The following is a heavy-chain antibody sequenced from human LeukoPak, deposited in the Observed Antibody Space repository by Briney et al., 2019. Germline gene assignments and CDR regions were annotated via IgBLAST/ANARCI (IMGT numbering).Heavy chain of an antibody. CDR1: GYTFTSYD. J-gene: IGHJ4*02. CDR2: MNPNSGDT. Sequence: GASVKVSCKASGYTFTSYDINWVRQATGQGLEWMGWMNPNSGDTGYAQKFQGRVTMTRNTSISTAYMELSSLRSEDTAVYYCAREAYQGDGYNLGYWGQGTLVTVSS. V-gene: IGHV1-8*01. CDR3: AREAYQGDGYNLGY. D-gene: IGHD5-24*01.